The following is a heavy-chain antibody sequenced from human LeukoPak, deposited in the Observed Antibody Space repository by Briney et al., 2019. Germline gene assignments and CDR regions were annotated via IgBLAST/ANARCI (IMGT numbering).Heavy chain of an antibody. CDR2: VYYSGST. CDR3: ARAPPYYYGSGSLGSYHYGMDV. Sequence: SETLSLTCTVSGGSLSNYYWSWIRQPPGKGLEWIGYVYYSGSTNYNPSLKSRVAISIDTSKNQFSLKLGSVTAADTAMYYCARAPPYYYGSGSLGSYHYGMDVWGQGTTVTVSS. J-gene: IGHJ6*02. D-gene: IGHD3-10*01. V-gene: IGHV4-59*01. CDR1: GGSLSNYY.